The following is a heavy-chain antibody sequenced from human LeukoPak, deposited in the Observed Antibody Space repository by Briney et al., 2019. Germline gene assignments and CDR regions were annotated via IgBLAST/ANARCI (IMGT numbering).Heavy chain of an antibody. V-gene: IGHV4-34*01. CDR2: INHSRST. CDR1: GFTFSSYW. J-gene: IGHJ4*02. CDR3: ARGGGCSSTSCYPS. D-gene: IGHD2-2*01. Sequence: PGGSLRLSCAASGFTFSSYWMSWIRQPPGKGLEWIGEINHSRSTNYNPSLKSRVTISVDTSKNQFSLKLSSVTAADTAVYYCARGGGCSSTSCYPSWGQGTLVTVSS.